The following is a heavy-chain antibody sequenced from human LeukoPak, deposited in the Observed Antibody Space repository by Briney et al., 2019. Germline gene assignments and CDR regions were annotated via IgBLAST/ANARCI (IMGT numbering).Heavy chain of an antibody. CDR1: GGSITSGGFY. V-gene: IGHV4-39*01. CDR3: ARRMGIAVAGYYYYGMDV. CDR2: IYYSGST. Sequence: SETLSLTCTVSGGSITSGGFYWSWIRQLPGKGLEWIGYIYYSGSTYYNPSLKSRVTISVDTSKNQFSLKLSSVTAADTAVYYCARRMGIAVAGYYYYGMDVWGQGTTVTVSS. J-gene: IGHJ6*02. D-gene: IGHD6-19*01.